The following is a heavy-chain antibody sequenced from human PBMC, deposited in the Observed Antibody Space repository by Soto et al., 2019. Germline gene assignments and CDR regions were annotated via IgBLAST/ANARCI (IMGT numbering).Heavy chain of an antibody. J-gene: IGHJ4*02. V-gene: IGHV3-64D*08. Sequence: GGSLRLSCSASGFTFNRYAMHWVRQAPGKGLEYVSGISSNGGSTNYADSVTGRFTISRDNSMNTLYLQMSSLRVEDTAVYYCAKDRTSKTRAFDYWGQGNLVTVSS. CDR1: GFTFNRYA. CDR3: AKDRTSKTRAFDY. CDR2: ISSNGGST.